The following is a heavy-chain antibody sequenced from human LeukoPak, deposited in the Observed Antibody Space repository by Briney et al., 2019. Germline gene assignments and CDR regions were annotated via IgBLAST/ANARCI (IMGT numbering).Heavy chain of an antibody. J-gene: IGHJ6*03. V-gene: IGHV3-7*03. CDR2: IKQDGSEK. Sequence: GGSLRLSCAASGFTFSSYWMSWVRQAPGKGLEWVANIKQDGSEKYYVDSVKGRFTISRDNAKNSLYLQMNSLRAEDTAVYYCARGEDYDGSGYIIRGHYYYMDVWGKGTTVTVSS. CDR3: ARGEDYDGSGYIIRGHYYYMDV. CDR1: GFTFSSYW. D-gene: IGHD3-22*01.